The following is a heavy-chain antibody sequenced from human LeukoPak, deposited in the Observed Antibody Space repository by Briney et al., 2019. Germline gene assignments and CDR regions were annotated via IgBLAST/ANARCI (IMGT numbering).Heavy chain of an antibody. CDR3: ARLHLAFDY. Sequence: GGSLRLSCAASGFTFSDYAMSWVRQAPGKGLEWVSVIYSGGSTYYADSVKGRFTISRHNSKNTLYLQMNSLRAEDTAVYYCARLHLAFDYWGQGTLVTVSS. J-gene: IGHJ4*02. CDR2: IYSGGST. D-gene: IGHD4-11*01. V-gene: IGHV3-53*04. CDR1: GFTFSDYA.